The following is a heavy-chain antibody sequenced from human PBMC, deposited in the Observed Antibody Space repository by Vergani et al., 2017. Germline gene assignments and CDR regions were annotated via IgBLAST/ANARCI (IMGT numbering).Heavy chain of an antibody. D-gene: IGHD6-19*01. Sequence: EVQLVESGGVVVQPGGSLRLSCAASGFTFDDYTMHWVRQAPGEGLEWVSLISWDCGSTYYADSVKGRFTISRDNSKNSLYLQMNSLRTEDTALYYCAKDSSGSSPFFDYWGQGTLVTVSS. CDR2: ISWDCGST. V-gene: IGHV3-43*01. CDR3: AKDSSGSSPFFDY. CDR1: GFTFDDYT. J-gene: IGHJ4*02.